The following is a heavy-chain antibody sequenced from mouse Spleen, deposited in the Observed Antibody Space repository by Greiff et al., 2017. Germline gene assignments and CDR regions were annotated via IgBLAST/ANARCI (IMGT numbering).Heavy chain of an antibody. Sequence: VQLQQSGPELVKPGASVKISCKASGYSFTGYYMNWVKQSPEKSLEWIGEINPSTGGTTYNQKFKAKATLTVDKSSSTAYMQLKSLTSEDSAVYYCARRELGLLYYFDYWGQGTTLTVSS. CDR2: INPSTGGT. V-gene: IGHV1-42*01. CDR1: GYSFTGYY. J-gene: IGHJ2*01. D-gene: IGHD3-2*01. CDR3: ARRELGLLYYFDY.